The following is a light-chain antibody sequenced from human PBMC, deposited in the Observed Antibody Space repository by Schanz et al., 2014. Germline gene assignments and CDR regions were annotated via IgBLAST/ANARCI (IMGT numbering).Light chain of an antibody. CDR2: EVY. CDR3: CSYAGSSTWV. CDR1: SSDVGAYNF. Sequence: QSALTQPPSASGSPGQSVTISCTGTSSDVGAYNFVSWYEQRPGKAPKRMIYEVYKRPSGVPDRFSGSKSGNTASLTVSGLQAEDEGDYYCCSYAGSSTWVFGGGTKLTVL. J-gene: IGLJ3*02. V-gene: IGLV2-8*01.